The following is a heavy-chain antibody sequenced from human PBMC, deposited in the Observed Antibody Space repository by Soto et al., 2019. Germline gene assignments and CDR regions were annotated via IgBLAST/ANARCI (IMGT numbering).Heavy chain of an antibody. CDR1: GYSFTSYW. V-gene: IGHV5-51*03. CDR3: ARYQGYCSSTSCYSFAFDI. CDR2: IYPGDSDT. D-gene: IGHD2-2*01. J-gene: IGHJ3*02. Sequence: EVQLVQSGAEVKKPGESLKISCKGSGYSFTSYWIGWVRQMPGKGLEWMGIIYPGDSDTRYSPSFQGQVTISADKSISTAYLQWSSLKASDTAMYYCARYQGYCSSTSCYSFAFDIWGQGTMVTVSS.